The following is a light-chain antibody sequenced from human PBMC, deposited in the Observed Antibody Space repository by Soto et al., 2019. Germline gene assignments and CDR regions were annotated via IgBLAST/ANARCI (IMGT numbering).Light chain of an antibody. V-gene: IGKV3-20*01. Sequence: EIVMTQSPATLSVSPWERATLSCRASQSVPRSYLAWYQQKPGQAPRLLIYGTSSRATGIPDRFSGSGSGTDFTLTISRLEPEDFAVFYCQQYGSPITFGQGTRLEIK. CDR1: QSVPRSY. CDR3: QQYGSPIT. CDR2: GTS. J-gene: IGKJ5*01.